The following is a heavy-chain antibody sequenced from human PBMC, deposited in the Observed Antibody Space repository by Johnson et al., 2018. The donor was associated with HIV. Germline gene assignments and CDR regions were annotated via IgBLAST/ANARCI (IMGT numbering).Heavy chain of an antibody. CDR3: ARDCQSLHSGSCHDAFDI. Sequence: VQLVESGGGLVQPGGSLRLSCAASGFTVSSNFMGWVRQAPGKGLEWVSSIYTGGSTSYADSVKGRFTISKDNSKNTVYLQMNSLRAEDTAVYYCARDCQSLHSGSCHDAFDIWGQGTMVIVSS. V-gene: IGHV3-66*02. CDR2: IYTGGST. CDR1: GFTVSSNF. D-gene: IGHD6-6*01. J-gene: IGHJ3*02.